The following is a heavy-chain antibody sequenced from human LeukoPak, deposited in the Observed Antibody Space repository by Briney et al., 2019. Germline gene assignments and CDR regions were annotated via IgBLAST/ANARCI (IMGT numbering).Heavy chain of an antibody. CDR3: AKCGVSTVSEFDY. CDR2: ISGRCSSA. D-gene: IGHD4-17*01. V-gene: IGHV3-23*01. J-gene: IGHJ4*02. Sequence: PGGSLRLSCAASVFTFSSYAMSCVRQAPGKGLEWVSGISGRCSSADYADSVKSRFTISRDNSRNTMFMQINSLRVEDTAVYYCAKCGVSTVSEFDYWGQGTLVTVSS. CDR1: VFTFSSYA.